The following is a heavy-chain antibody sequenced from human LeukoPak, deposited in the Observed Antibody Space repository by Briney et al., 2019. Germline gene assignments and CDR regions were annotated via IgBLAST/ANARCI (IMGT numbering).Heavy chain of an antibody. CDR3: ASKVRGVMPDAFDI. J-gene: IGHJ3*02. CDR2: IYYSGST. V-gene: IGHV4-30-4*01. Sequence: SETLSLTCTVSGGSISSGDYYWSWIRQPPGKGLEWIGYIYYSGSTYYNPSLKSRVTISVDTSKNQYSLKLSSVTAADTAVYYCASKVRGVMPDAFDIWGQGTMVTVSS. CDR1: GGSISSGDYY. D-gene: IGHD3-10*01.